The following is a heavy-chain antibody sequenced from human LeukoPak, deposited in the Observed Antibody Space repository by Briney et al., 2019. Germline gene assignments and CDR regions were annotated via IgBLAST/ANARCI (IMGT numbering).Heavy chain of an antibody. D-gene: IGHD2-15*01. Sequence: ASVKVSCKASGYTFTSYGISWVRQAPGQRLEWMGWINAGNGNTKYSQEFQDRVTITRDTSASTVYMELSSLRSGDVAVYYCARARYETRIWPKSRYDYYHYMDVWGKGTTVTVSS. CDR1: GYTFTSYG. J-gene: IGHJ6*03. V-gene: IGHV1-3*03. CDR2: INAGNGNT. CDR3: ARARYETRIWPKSRYDYYHYMDV.